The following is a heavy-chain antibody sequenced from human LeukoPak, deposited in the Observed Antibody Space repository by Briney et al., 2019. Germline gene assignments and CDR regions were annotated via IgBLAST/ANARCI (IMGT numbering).Heavy chain of an antibody. CDR1: GFTFSSYW. Sequence: GGSLRLSCAASGFTFSSYWMHWVRQAPGKGPVWVSRINSDGSSTSYADSVKGRFTISRDNAKNTLYLQMNSLRAEDTAVYYCARDRSIVAGTCWFDPWGQGTLVTVSS. CDR3: ARDRSIVAGTCWFDP. J-gene: IGHJ5*02. V-gene: IGHV3-74*01. D-gene: IGHD6-19*01. CDR2: INSDGSST.